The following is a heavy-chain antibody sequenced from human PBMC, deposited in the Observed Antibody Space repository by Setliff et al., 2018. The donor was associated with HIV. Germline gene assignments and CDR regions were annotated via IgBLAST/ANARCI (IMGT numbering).Heavy chain of an antibody. V-gene: IGHV4-31*03. J-gene: IGHJ4*02. Sequence: SETLSLTCTVFGGSLSSDDYYWSWIRQHPGKGLEWIGYIYYSGSTYYNPSLKSRVAISVDMSKNHFSLKLNSVTAADTAVYYCARDRALRFSKSPSFNYLDVWGQGALVT. CDR1: GGSLSSDDYY. CDR2: IYYSGST. CDR3: ARDRALRFSKSPSFNYLDV. D-gene: IGHD3-10*01.